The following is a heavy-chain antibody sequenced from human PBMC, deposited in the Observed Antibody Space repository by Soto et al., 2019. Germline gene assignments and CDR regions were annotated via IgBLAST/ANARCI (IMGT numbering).Heavy chain of an antibody. V-gene: IGHV1-69*12. Sequence: QVRLEQSEAEVKKPGSSVKVSCKASGGTFSNYAISWVRQAPGQGLEWMGVIILPFGTPNYAQTFQGRVTLTADESMTTAYMELSGLRSEDTAVYYCARGPDYEGYFDYWGRGTLVTVSS. CDR2: IILPFGTP. CDR3: ARGPDYEGYFDY. J-gene: IGHJ4*02. CDR1: GGTFSNYA. D-gene: IGHD4-17*01.